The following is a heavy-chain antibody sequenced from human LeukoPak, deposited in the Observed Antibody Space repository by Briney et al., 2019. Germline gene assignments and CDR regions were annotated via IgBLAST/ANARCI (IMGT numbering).Heavy chain of an antibody. CDR3: PSAGNPHYFDF. J-gene: IGHJ4*02. CDR1: GVSISSQY. CDR2: IYYTVST. V-gene: IGHV4-59*11. Sequence: SETLSLTCTVSGVSISSQYSRWVRQQPGKGLEWIGNIYYTVSTHYNPSLKSRVAISIDPSKNQFSLSLSSVTASVAAGYYCPSAGNPHYFDFWGQGPLVTVSS.